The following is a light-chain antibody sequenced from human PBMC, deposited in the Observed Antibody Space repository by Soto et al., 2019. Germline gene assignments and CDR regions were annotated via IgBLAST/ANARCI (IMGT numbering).Light chain of an antibody. CDR2: GAS. Sequence: EIVMTQSPATLSVSQGERATLSCRASQSVSSNLAWYQQKPGQAPRLLIYGASTRATGIPARFSGSGSGTEFTLTISSLQSEDFEVYYCQQYNNWPITFGQGTRLEIK. V-gene: IGKV3-15*01. CDR1: QSVSSN. CDR3: QQYNNWPIT. J-gene: IGKJ5*01.